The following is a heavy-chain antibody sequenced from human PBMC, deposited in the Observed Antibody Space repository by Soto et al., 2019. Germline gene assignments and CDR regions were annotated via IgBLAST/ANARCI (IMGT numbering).Heavy chain of an antibody. V-gene: IGHV3-21*01. J-gene: IGHJ4*02. D-gene: IGHD5-18*01. CDR2: ISSSSSYI. CDR1: GFTFSSYS. CDR3: ARDATSDTAMVVGG. Sequence: EVQLVESGGGLVKPGGSLRLSCAASGFTFSSYSMNWVRQAPGKGLEWVSSISSSSSYIYYADSVKGRFTISRDNAKNSLYLQMNSLRAEDTAVYYCARDATSDTAMVVGGWGQGTLVTVSS.